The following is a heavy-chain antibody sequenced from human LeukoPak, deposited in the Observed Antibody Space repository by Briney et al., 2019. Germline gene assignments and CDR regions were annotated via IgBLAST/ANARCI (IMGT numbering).Heavy chain of an antibody. CDR1: GYSFTKYW. CDR2: IYPGDSDA. J-gene: IGHJ3*02. CDR3: ARPYSTGTTDAYDM. D-gene: IGHD1-7*01. V-gene: IGHV5-51*01. Sequence: GESLTISCKASGYSFTKYWIAWVRQMPGKGLEWMGTIYPGDSDARYSPSFQGQVTLSADTSITTAYLQWPSLKASDTAIYYCARPYSTGTTDAYDMWGQGTMVIVSS.